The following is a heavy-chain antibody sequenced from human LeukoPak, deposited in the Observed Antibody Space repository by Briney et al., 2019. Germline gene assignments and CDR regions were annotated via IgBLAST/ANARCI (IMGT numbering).Heavy chain of an antibody. CDR1: GFTFSNYE. V-gene: IGHV3-48*03. CDR3: ARDSSGWYYFDY. Sequence: GGSLRLSCAASGFTFSNYEMNWVRQAPGKGLEWVSYISRSSGSSIYYADSVRGRFTISRDNAKNSLYLQMNSLRAEDTAVYYCARDSSGWYYFDYWGQGILVTVSS. D-gene: IGHD6-19*01. J-gene: IGHJ4*02. CDR2: ISRSSGSSI.